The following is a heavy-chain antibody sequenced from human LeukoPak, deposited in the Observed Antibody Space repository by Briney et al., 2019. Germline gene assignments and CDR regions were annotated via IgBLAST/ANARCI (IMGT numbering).Heavy chain of an antibody. J-gene: IGHJ2*01. D-gene: IGHD3-3*01. V-gene: IGHV3-21*04. CDR3: AKDQGTAIFGMIIPDWYFDL. CDR1: GFTFSSYS. Sequence: PGGSLRLSCAASGFTFSSYSMNWVRQAPGKGLEWVSSISSSSSYIYYAGSVKGRFTTSRDNSQNTLYLQMNSLRADDTAVYYCAKDQGTAIFGMIIPDWYFDLWGRGTLVTVSS. CDR2: ISSSSSYI.